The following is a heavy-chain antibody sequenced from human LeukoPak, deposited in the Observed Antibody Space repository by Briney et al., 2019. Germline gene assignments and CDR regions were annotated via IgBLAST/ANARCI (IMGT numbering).Heavy chain of an antibody. V-gene: IGHV4-39*07. CDR2: IHYSGST. Sequence: SETLSLTCTVSGGSISSSSYYWGWIRQPPGKGLEWIGSIHYSGSTNYNPSLKSRVTISVDTSKNQFSLKLSSVTAADTAVYYCARDNHSGSYHSSYYFDYWGQGTLVTVSS. J-gene: IGHJ4*02. CDR1: GGSISSSSYY. CDR3: ARDNHSGSYHSSYYFDY. D-gene: IGHD1-26*01.